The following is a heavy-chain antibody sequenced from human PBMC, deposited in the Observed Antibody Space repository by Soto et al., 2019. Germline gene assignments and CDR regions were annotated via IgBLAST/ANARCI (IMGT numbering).Heavy chain of an antibody. V-gene: IGHV4-39*01. Sequence: QLRLQESGPGLVKPSETLSLTCTVSGDSISSTSRYWGWIRQPPGKGLEWIGKIYHSGHTYYNPSLKSRVTLSVDTSQNQFSLKLTSVTAADTAVYYCARLSSSDFVFDNWGQGTLVSVSS. J-gene: IGHJ4*02. CDR2: IYHSGHT. CDR1: GDSISSTSRY. CDR3: ARLSSSDFVFDN.